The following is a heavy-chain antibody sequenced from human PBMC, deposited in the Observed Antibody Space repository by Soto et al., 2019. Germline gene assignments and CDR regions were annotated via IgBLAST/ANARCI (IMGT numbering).Heavy chain of an antibody. V-gene: IGHV4-4*02. CDR1: GDSMSNTNW. CDR3: AKRTLRRLRFVETH. D-gene: IGHD3-3*01. CDR2: IYHSGST. J-gene: IGHJ4*02. Sequence: LSLTCTVSGDSMSNTNWWSWVRQLPGKGLEWIGEIYHSGSTNYNPSFKSRVTISVDKSKNQFSLNLTSVTAADTAVYYCAKRTLRRLRFVETHWGQGTLVTVSS.